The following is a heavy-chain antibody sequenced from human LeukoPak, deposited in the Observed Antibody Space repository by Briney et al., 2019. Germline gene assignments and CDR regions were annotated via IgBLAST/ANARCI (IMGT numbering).Heavy chain of an antibody. CDR1: GGSISSSSYY. Sequence: PSETLSLTCTVSGGSISSSSYYWGWIRQPPGKGLEWIGSIYHSGSTCYNPSLKSRVTIAVETSKNQFSLKLSSVTAADKAVYYCARSCRILDIVATIRARLGGNGFDIWGQGTMVTVSS. CDR2: IYHSGST. V-gene: IGHV4-39*07. CDR3: ARSCRILDIVATIRARLGGNGFDI. D-gene: IGHD5-12*01. J-gene: IGHJ3*02.